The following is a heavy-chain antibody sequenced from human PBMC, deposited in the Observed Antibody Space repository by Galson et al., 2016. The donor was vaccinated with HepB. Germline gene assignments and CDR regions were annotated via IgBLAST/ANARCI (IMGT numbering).Heavy chain of an antibody. J-gene: IGHJ4*02. V-gene: IGHV3-30*18. CDR2: ISYAGSKK. D-gene: IGHD3-10*01. Sequence: SLRLSCAASALTFSTYGMHWVRQAPDKGLEWVAVISYAGSKKYYADSVKGRFTISRDNSKNTLYLQMNSLRTEDTAVYYCAKDPYYYGSGSYYFDYWGQGTLVTVSS. CDR1: ALTFSTYG. CDR3: AKDPYYYGSGSYYFDY.